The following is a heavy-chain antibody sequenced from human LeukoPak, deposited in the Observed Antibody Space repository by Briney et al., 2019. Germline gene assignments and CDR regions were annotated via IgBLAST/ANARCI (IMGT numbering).Heavy chain of an antibody. V-gene: IGHV3-30*04. D-gene: IGHD3-3*01. J-gene: IGHJ5*02. CDR3: ARGATNDFWSGYGWFDP. CDR2: TSYDESNK. CDR1: GFTFSTYS. Sequence: GGSLRLSCAASGFTFSTYSMHWVRQAPGKGLEWVALTSYDESNKFYAHSVKGRFTISRDNSKNTLYLQMNSLKSEDTGVYYCARGATNDFWSGYGWFDPWGQGTLVTVSS.